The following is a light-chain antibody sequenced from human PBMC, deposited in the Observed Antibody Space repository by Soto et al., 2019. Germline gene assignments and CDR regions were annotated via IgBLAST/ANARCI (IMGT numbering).Light chain of an antibody. CDR1: QSVSSY. Sequence: EIVLTQSPATLSVSPGERATLSCRASQSVSSYSAWYQQKPGQAPRLLIYDASNRATGIPARFSGSGSGTDFALTISSLEPEDFAVYYCQQRSNWLTFGQGTRLEIK. CDR2: DAS. J-gene: IGKJ5*01. CDR3: QQRSNWLT. V-gene: IGKV3-11*01.